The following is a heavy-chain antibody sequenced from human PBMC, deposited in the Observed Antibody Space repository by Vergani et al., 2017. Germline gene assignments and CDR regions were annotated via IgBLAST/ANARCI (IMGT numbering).Heavy chain of an antibody. CDR2: IYTSGST. CDR1: GGSISSGSYY. Sequence: QVQLQESGPGLVKPSQTLSLTCTVSGGSISSGSYYWSWIRQPAGKGLEWIGRIYTSGSTNYNPSLKSRVTISVDTSKNQFSLKLSSVTAADTAVYYCARGSRFWQQLARSAEYFQHWGQGTLVTVSS. D-gene: IGHD6-13*01. CDR3: ARGSRFWQQLARSAEYFQH. J-gene: IGHJ1*01. V-gene: IGHV4-61*02.